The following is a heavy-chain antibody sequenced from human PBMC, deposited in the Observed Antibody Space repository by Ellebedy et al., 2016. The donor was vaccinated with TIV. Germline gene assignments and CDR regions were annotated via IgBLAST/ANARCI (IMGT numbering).Heavy chain of an antibody. CDR1: GFTFSSYA. J-gene: IGHJ4*02. CDR3: ARARIAAAGPGY. CDR2: ISYDGSNK. V-gene: IGHV3-30-3*01. Sequence: GGSLRLXXAASGFTFSSYAMHWVRQAPGKGLEWVAVISYDGSNKYYADSVKGRFTISRDNSKNTLYLQMNSLRAEDTAVYYCARARIAAAGPGYWGQGTLVTVSS. D-gene: IGHD6-13*01.